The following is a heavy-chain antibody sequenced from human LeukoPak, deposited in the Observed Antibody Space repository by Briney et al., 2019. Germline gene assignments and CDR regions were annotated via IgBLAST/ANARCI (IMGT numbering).Heavy chain of an antibody. CDR3: ARVVAAAGRRFDY. D-gene: IGHD6-13*01. V-gene: IGHV4-30-2*01. CDR2: IYHSGST. CDR1: GGSISSDGYY. Sequence: SETLSLTCTVSGGSISSDGYYWSWIRQPPEKGLEWIGYIYHSGSTYYNPSLKSRVTISVDRSKNQFSLKLSSETAADTAVYYCARVVAAAGRRFDYWGQGTLVTVSS. J-gene: IGHJ4*02.